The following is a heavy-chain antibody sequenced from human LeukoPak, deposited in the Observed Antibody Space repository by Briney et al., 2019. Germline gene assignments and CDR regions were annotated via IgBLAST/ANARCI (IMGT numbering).Heavy chain of an antibody. Sequence: GESLRISCKGSGYSFTSYWIGWVRQMPGKGLEWMGIIYPGDSDTRYSPSFQGQVTISADKSISTAYLQWSSLKASDTAMYYCARHRGGGGYSYAFDIWGRGTMVTVSS. CDR3: ARHRGGGGYSYAFDI. J-gene: IGHJ3*02. CDR2: IYPGDSDT. CDR1: GYSFTSYW. V-gene: IGHV5-51*01. D-gene: IGHD5-18*01.